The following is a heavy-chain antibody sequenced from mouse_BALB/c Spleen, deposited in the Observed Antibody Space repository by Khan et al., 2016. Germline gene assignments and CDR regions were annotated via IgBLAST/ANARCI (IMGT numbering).Heavy chain of an antibody. D-gene: IGHD2-4*01. J-gene: IGHJ3*01. CDR2: IDPANGNT. V-gene: IGHV14-3*02. Sequence: VRLQQSGAELVKPGASVKLSCTASGFNIKDTYMHWVKQRPEQGLEWIGRIDPANGNTKYDPKFQGKATITADTSSNPAYLQLSSLTSEDTAVYYCARSPYDYDVGFAYWGQGTLVTVSA. CDR3: ARSPYDYDVGFAY. CDR1: GFNIKDTY.